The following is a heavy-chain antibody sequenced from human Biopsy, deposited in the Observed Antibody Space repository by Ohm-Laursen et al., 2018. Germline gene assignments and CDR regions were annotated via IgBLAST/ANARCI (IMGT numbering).Heavy chain of an antibody. Sequence: ASVKASCKVSGYTLTAFSMHWVRQAPGKGLEWMGGFAPENGKTIYAQKFQGRVTMTEDTSTDTAYMELSSLRSEDTAVYYCAADINVWNVNYWGQGTQVTVSS. CDR3: AADINVWNVNY. V-gene: IGHV1-24*01. D-gene: IGHD1-1*01. J-gene: IGHJ4*02. CDR1: GYTLTAFS. CDR2: FAPENGKT.